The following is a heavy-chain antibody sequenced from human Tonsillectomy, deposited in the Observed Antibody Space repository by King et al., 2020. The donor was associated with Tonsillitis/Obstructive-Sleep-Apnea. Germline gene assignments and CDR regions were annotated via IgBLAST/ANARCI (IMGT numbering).Heavy chain of an antibody. J-gene: IGHJ6*03. CDR2: ISSSSSTI. CDR3: ASDGDYYGSGSYQYYYYYYMDV. Sequence: VQLVESGGGLVQPGGSLRLSCAASGFTFSSYSMNWVRQAPGKGLEWVSYISSSSSTIYYADSVKGRFTISRDNAKNSLYLQMNSLRDEDTAVYYCASDGDYYGSGSYQYYYYYYMDVWGKGTTVTVSS. CDR1: GFTFSSYS. D-gene: IGHD3-10*01. V-gene: IGHV3-48*02.